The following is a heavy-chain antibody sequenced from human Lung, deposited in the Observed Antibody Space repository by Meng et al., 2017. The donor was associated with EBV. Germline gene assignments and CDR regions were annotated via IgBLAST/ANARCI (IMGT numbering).Heavy chain of an antibody. D-gene: IGHD3-10*01. Sequence: QLQESGPGLLQPSQTLSRTCTVSGGSVISGGYYWSWIRQQPGKGLEWIGYIYYTGSSFYNPSLKNRVTISVDTSKNQFSLNLSSVTAADTAVYYCANAGRFGESLGDYWGQGILVTVSS. CDR2: IYYTGSS. CDR3: ANAGRFGESLGDY. J-gene: IGHJ4*02. V-gene: IGHV4-31*03. CDR1: GGSVISGGYY.